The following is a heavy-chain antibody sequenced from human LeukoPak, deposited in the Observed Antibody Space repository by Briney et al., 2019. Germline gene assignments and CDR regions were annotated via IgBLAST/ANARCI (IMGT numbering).Heavy chain of an antibody. CDR2: SHASRGT. V-gene: IGHV4-61*02. Sequence: SQTLSLTCTVSGGSIASGNYYWNWIRQPAGKGLEWIGRSHASRGTNYSPSLRSRVTISVDASQSQFSLKLTAVTAADTAVYYCARGHYGIFTGYYTYYFDYWGHGTLVTVPS. CDR3: ARGHYGIFTGYYTYYFDY. CDR1: GGSIASGNYY. J-gene: IGHJ4*01. D-gene: IGHD3-9*01.